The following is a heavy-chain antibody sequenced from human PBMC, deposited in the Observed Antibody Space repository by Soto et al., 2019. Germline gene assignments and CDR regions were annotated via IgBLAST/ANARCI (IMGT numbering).Heavy chain of an antibody. D-gene: IGHD1-1*01. V-gene: IGHV2-5*02. CDR3: AHGTTSTTLLAY. Sequence: QITLKESGPTLVKPTQTLTLTCTFSGLSLSSSGVAVGWVRQPPGKALEWLALIFWDDDKRYSPALKSRLTVSKDTSKNQVVFTMTNVDPVDTGTYYCAHGTTSTTLLAYWGQGTPVSVSS. J-gene: IGHJ4*02. CDR2: IFWDDDK. CDR1: GLSLSSSGVA.